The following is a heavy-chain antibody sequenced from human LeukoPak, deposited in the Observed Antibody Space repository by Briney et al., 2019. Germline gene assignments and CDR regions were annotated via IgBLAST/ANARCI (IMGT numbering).Heavy chain of an antibody. D-gene: IGHD2-15*01. V-gene: IGHV3-23*01. CDR3: LGYCSGNNCYSGGY. J-gene: IGHJ4*02. Sequence: PGRSLRLSCAASGXTFSSYAMSWVRQAPGKGLEWVSAISGSGGSTYYADSVKGRFTISRDNSKNTQSLQMNSLRAEDTAVYYCLGYCSGNNCYSGGYWGQGTLVTVSS. CDR2: ISGSGGST. CDR1: GXTFSSYA.